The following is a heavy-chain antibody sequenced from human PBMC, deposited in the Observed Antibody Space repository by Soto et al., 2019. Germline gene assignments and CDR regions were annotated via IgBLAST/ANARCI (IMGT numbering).Heavy chain of an antibody. Sequence: GGSLRLSCAASGFTFSSYAMSWVRQAPGKGLEWVSAISGSGGSTYYADSVKGRFTISRDNSENTLYLQMNSLRAEDTAVYYCAKDCRYCTNQAQDAPWGQGTLVTVSS. CDR1: GFTFSSYA. D-gene: IGHD2-8*01. CDR3: AKDCRYCTNQAQDAP. J-gene: IGHJ5*02. V-gene: IGHV3-23*01. CDR2: ISGSGGST.